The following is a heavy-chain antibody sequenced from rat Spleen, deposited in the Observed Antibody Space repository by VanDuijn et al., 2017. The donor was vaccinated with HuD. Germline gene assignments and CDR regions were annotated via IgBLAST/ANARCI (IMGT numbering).Heavy chain of an antibody. D-gene: IGHD3-8*01. CDR2: ISYDGSST. V-gene: IGHV5-7*01. CDR1: GFTFSDFY. CDR3: ARHLHPLYFDY. J-gene: IGHJ2*01. Sequence: EVQLVESGGGLVQPGRSLKLSCVASGFTFSDFYMAWVRQDPKKGLEWVASISYDGSSTYYRDSVKGRFTISRDNARITLYLQMDSLRSEDTATYYCARHLHPLYFDYWGQGVMVTVSS.